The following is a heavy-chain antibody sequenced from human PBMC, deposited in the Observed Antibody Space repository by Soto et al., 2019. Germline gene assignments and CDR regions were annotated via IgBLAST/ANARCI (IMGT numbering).Heavy chain of an antibody. V-gene: IGHV1-69*01. CDR3: AREYEYQILECAALDI. J-gene: IGHJ3*02. CDR2: IFPMYGTP. D-gene: IGHD6-6*01. Sequence: QVLLVQSGAEVKKPGSSVKVSCKASGGAFSRYAISWVRQAPGQGLEWVGGIFPMYGTPVYAQKLQGRVTLTADEATTTAYMELSGLRYEDTAVYYCAREYEYQILECAALDIWGQGTMVTVSS. CDR1: GGAFSRYA.